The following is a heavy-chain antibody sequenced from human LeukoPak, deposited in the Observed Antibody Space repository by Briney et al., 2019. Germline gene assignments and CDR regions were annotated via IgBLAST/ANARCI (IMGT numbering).Heavy chain of an antibody. CDR2: INHSGST. D-gene: IGHD2-2*02. J-gene: IGHJ5*02. V-gene: IGHV4-34*01. Sequence: TSETLSLTCAVYGGSFSGYYWSWIRQPPGKGLEWIGEINHSGSTNYNPSLKSRVTISVDTSKNQSSLKLSSVTAADTAVYYCARDLGYCSSTSCYTGGSWFDPWGQGTLVTVSS. CDR3: ARDLGYCSSTSCYTGGSWFDP. CDR1: GGSFSGYY.